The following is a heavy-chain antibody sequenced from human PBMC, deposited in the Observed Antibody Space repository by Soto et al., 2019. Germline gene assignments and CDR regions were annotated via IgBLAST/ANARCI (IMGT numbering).Heavy chain of an antibody. V-gene: IGHV4-59*01. D-gene: IGHD2-2*01. J-gene: IGHJ3*02. Sequence: QVQLLESGPGLVKPSETLSLTCIVSGGSISSYYWSWIRQPPGKGLEWIGYMYYSGGTNYNPSLKGRITISGGTSKNQFSLKLNSVTAADTAVYYCARARGYDCDDASCRDLDGFDIWGQGTMVTVSS. CDR2: MYYSGGT. CDR3: ARARGYDCDDASCRDLDGFDI. CDR1: GGSISSYY.